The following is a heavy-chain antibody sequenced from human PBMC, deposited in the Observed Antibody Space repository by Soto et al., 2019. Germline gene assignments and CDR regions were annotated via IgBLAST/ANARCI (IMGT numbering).Heavy chain of an antibody. D-gene: IGHD5-12*01. CDR1: GGTFNNYA. V-gene: IGHV1-69*01. CDR2: IIPIIGTA. Sequence: QVQLVQSGAEVKKPGSSVKVSCKASGGTFNNYAISWVRQAPGQGLEWMGGIIPIIGTADYAHKFQGRLAISADESTGTTCMELSSLRSEDTALYYCARGGVDVVAASDFDYWGQGTLVTVSS. CDR3: ARGGVDVVAASDFDY. J-gene: IGHJ4*02.